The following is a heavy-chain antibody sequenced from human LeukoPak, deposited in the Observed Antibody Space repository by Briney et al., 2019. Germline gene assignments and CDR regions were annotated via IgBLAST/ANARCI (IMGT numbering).Heavy chain of an antibody. CDR1: GYTFTSYC. V-gene: IGHV1-18*01. Sequence: ASVKVFCKASGYTFTSYCISWARQAPGQGREWMGWISAYNGNTNYAQKLQGRVTMTTDTSTSTAYMEQRSLRSGDTAVYYCARDFFSVVAATGPVMDVWGQGTTVTVSS. CDR2: ISAYNGNT. J-gene: IGHJ6*02. D-gene: IGHD2-15*01. CDR3: ARDFFSVVAATGPVMDV.